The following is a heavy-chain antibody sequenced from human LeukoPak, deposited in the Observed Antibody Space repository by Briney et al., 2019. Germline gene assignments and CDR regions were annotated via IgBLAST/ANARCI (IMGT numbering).Heavy chain of an antibody. CDR2: MNPNSGNT. D-gene: IGHD6-19*01. Sequence: GASVKVSCKASGYTFTSYDINWVRQATGQGLEWMGWMNPNSGNTGYAQKFQGRVTMTRNTSISAAYMELSSLRSEDTAVYYCARQEQWLALENWFDPWGQGTLVTVSS. J-gene: IGHJ5*02. CDR1: GYTFTSYD. CDR3: ARQEQWLALENWFDP. V-gene: IGHV1-8*01.